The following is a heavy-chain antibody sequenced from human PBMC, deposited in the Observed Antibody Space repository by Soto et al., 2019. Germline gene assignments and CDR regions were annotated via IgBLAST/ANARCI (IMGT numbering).Heavy chain of an antibody. J-gene: IGHJ6*02. CDR3: AREGLGCSVGSCYYIPLSLYYYHGMDV. Sequence: GGSLRLSCAASGFTFSSYWMSWVRQAPGKGLEWVANIKQVGSEKYYVDSVKGRFTISRDNAKNSLYLQMNSLRAEDTAVYYCAREGLGCSVGSCYYIPLSLYYYHGMDVWGQGTTVTVSS. CDR1: GFTFSSYW. V-gene: IGHV3-7*05. D-gene: IGHD2-15*01. CDR2: IKQVGSEK.